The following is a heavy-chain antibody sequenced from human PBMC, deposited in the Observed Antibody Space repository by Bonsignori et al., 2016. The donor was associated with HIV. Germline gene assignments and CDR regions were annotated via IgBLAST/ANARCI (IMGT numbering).Heavy chain of an antibody. V-gene: IGHV3-11*01. CDR3: ARDPRYCSSGVCYRAY. CDR2: ISSSGSTK. D-gene: IGHD2-8*01. Sequence: WIRQPPGKGLEWVSYISSSGSTKDYADSVKGRFTISRDNAKNSLYLQMNSLTADDTAVYYCARDPRYCSSGVCYRAYWGQGTLVTVSS. J-gene: IGHJ4*02.